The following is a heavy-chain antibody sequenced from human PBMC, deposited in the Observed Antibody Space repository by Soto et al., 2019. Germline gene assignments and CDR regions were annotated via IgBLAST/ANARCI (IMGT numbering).Heavy chain of an antibody. CDR1: GYSFTSYW. CDR3: ARQVRDSSSSGYYYYYYMDV. V-gene: IGHV5-51*01. Sequence: GESLKISCKGSGYSFTSYWIGWVRQMPGKGLEWMGIIYPGDSDTRYSPSFQGQVTISADKSISTAYLQWSSLKASDTAMYYCARQVRDSSSSGYYYYYYMDVWGKGTTVTVSS. CDR2: IYPGDSDT. J-gene: IGHJ6*03. D-gene: IGHD6-6*01.